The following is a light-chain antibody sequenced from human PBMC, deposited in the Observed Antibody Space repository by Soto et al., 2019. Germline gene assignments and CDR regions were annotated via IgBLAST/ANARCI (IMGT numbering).Light chain of an antibody. CDR2: EVT. V-gene: IGLV2-23*02. CDR1: SSVVGSYSL. Sequence: QSVLTQPASVSGPPGQSITISCTGTSSVVGSYSLVSWYQQYPGKAPKVMIYEVTKRPSGVSNRFSGSKSGNTASLTISGLQAEDEADYYCCSYAGTSTYVFGTGTKVTVL. J-gene: IGLJ1*01. CDR3: CSYAGTSTYV.